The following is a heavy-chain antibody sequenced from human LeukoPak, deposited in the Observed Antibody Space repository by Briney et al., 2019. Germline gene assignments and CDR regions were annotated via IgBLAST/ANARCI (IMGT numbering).Heavy chain of an antibody. J-gene: IGHJ4*02. D-gene: IGHD2-15*01. V-gene: IGHV3-33*06. CDR1: GFTFSSYG. Sequence: GGSLRLSSAASGFTFSSYGMHWVRQAPGKGLEWVAVIWYDGSNKYYADSVKGRFTIVRENFKNTLYLQMNSLRAEDTAVYYCAKGYCSGGSCYSSYYFDFWGQGTLVTVSS. CDR3: AKGYCSGGSCYSSYYFDF. CDR2: IWYDGSNK.